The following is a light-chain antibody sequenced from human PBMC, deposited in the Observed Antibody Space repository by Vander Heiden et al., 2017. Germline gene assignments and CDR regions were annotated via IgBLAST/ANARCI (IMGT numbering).Light chain of an antibody. Sequence: DIQMTQSPSSLSASVGDRVTITCRASQRISTNLNWYQQKAGKAPKLLISAASTLQSGVPSRFSGSNSGTEFTLTISDLQPDDCATFYGQQSYTRPRTFGPGTKVEIK. CDR1: QRISTN. J-gene: IGKJ3*01. CDR3: QQSYTRPRT. CDR2: AAS. V-gene: IGKV1-39*01.